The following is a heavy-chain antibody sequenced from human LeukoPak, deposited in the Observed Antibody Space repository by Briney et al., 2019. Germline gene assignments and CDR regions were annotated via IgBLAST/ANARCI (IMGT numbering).Heavy chain of an antibody. J-gene: IGHJ4*02. V-gene: IGHV3-64*01. CDR2: ISSNGGTI. CDR3: ARGGSGSPADY. Sequence: GGSLRLSCAASGFTFSNAWMSWVRQAPGKGLEYVSAISSNGGTIYYANSVKGRFTITRDNSKSTLYLQMGSLRAEDMAVYYCARGGSGSPADYWGRGTLVTVSS. D-gene: IGHD3-10*01. CDR1: GFTFSNAW.